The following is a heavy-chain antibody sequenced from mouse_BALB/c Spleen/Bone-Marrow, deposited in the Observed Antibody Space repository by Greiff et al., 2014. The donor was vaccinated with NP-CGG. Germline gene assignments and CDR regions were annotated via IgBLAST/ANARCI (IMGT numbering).Heavy chain of an antibody. CDR1: GFSLTNYG. J-gene: IGHJ4*01. V-gene: IGHV2-9*02. CDR2: IWADGST. D-gene: IGHD1-2*01. Sequence: VKLMESGPGLVAPSQSLSITCTVSGFSLTNYGVHWVRQPPGKGLEWLGVIWADGSTNYNSALMSRLSIGKDNSKSQVFFKMNSLQTDDTAMYYCARITTATGAMDYWGQGTSVTVSS. CDR3: ARITTATGAMDY.